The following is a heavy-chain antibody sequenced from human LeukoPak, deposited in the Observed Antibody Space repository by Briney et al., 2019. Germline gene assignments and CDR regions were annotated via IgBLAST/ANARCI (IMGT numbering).Heavy chain of an antibody. CDR1: AGSISSYY. V-gene: IGHV4-59*01. CDR2: TYYSGST. D-gene: IGHD6-13*01. Sequence: SETLSLTCTVSAGSISSYYWSWIRQPPGKGLEWIGYTYYSGSTTYNPSLKSRVTISVDTSKNQFSLKLSSVTAADTAVYYCAREASIAAASSAFDICGQGTMVTVSS. J-gene: IGHJ3*02. CDR3: AREASIAAASSAFDI.